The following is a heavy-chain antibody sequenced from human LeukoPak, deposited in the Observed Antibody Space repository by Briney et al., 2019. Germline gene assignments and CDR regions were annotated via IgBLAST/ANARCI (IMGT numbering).Heavy chain of an antibody. V-gene: IGHV1-46*01. CDR2: INPSGGST. Sequence: GASVKVSCKASGYTFTSYYMHWVRQAPGQGLEWMGIINPSGGSTSYAQKFQGRVTMTRDTSTSTVYMELSSLRSEDTAVYYCARADQLLHYSNYGVDYWGQGTLVTVSS. D-gene: IGHD4-11*01. CDR1: GYTFTSYY. CDR3: ARADQLLHYSNYGVDY. J-gene: IGHJ4*02.